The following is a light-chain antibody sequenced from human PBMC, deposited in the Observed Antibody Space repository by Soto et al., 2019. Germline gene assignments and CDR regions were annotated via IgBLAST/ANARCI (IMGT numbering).Light chain of an antibody. J-gene: IGKJ4*01. Sequence: DIQMTQSPSSLSASVGDRVTITCRASQSISSYLNWYQQKPGKAPKLLIYAASSLQSGVPSRFSGSGSGTDFTITISSLQPEDVATSYCQQSYRTPHAFGGGNKVEIK. CDR2: AAS. CDR3: QQSYRTPHA. V-gene: IGKV1-39*01. CDR1: QSISSY.